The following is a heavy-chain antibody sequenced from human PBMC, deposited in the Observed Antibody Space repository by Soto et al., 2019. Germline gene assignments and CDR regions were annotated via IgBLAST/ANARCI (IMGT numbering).Heavy chain of an antibody. D-gene: IGHD5-12*01. CDR2: IYPGDSDT. CDR1: VYSFTSYW. Sequence: CLKISCTVSVYSFTSYWIACVLPLPGKGLEWMGIIYPGDSDTRYSPSFQGQVTISADKSISTAYLQWSSLKASDTAMYYCARPPVATISDAFDIWGQGTMVTVSS. J-gene: IGHJ3*02. CDR3: ARPPVATISDAFDI. V-gene: IGHV5-51*01.